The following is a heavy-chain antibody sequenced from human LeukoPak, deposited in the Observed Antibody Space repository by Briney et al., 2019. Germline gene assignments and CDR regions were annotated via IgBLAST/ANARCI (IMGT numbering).Heavy chain of an antibody. CDR3: ARSAGLFAGDYYYGMDV. CDR2: ISSSSSYI. V-gene: IGHV3-21*01. D-gene: IGHD6-19*01. CDR1: GXTFSSYS. Sequence: GGSLRLSCAASGXTFSSYSMNWVRQAPGKGLEWVSSISSSSSYIYYADSVKGRFTISGDNAKNSLYLQMNSLRAEDTAVYYCARSAGLFAGDYYYGMDVWGQGTTVTVSS. J-gene: IGHJ6*02.